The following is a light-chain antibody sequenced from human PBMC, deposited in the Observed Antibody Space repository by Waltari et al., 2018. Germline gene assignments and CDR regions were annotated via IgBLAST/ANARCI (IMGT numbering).Light chain of an antibody. Sequence: QSVLTQPPSASGTPGQRVTISCSGSYSNIGSNVVNWYQQLPGKAPKILIYRSDRRPSGVPVRFSGAKSGSSASLAIDGLHSEDEADYYCASWDDSLNGHWVFGGGTKVTVL. CDR2: RSD. J-gene: IGLJ3*02. V-gene: IGLV1-44*01. CDR1: YSNIGSNV. CDR3: ASWDDSLNGHWV.